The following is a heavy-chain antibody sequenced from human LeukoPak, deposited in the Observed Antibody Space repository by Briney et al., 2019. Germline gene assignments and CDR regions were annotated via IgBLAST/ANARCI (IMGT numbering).Heavy chain of an antibody. J-gene: IGHJ6*03. V-gene: IGHV3-20*04. Sequence: GGSLRLSCAASGFTFDDYGMSWVRQAPGKGLEWVSGINWNGGSTGYADSVKGRFTISRDNAKNSLYLQMNSLRAEDTAVYYCARKFKGSSVYYYMDVWGKGTTVTVSS. D-gene: IGHD6-6*01. CDR2: INWNGGST. CDR1: GFTFDDYG. CDR3: ARKFKGSSVYYYMDV.